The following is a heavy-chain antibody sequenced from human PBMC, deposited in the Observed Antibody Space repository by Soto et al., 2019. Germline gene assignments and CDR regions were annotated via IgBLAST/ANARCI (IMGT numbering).Heavy chain of an antibody. CDR3: ATLYSTSPGY. V-gene: IGHV5-51*01. J-gene: IGHJ4*02. CDR1: YW. Sequence: YWSWIRQPPGKGLEWMGIIYPADSDTRYSPSFQGQVTISADKSISTAYLQWSSLQASDTAMYYCATLYSTSPGYWGQGTLVTVSS. CDR2: IYPADSDT. D-gene: IGHD2-2*01.